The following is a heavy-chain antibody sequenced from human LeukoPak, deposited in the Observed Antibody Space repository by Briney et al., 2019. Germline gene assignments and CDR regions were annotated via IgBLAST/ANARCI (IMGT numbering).Heavy chain of an antibody. CDR3: AREGSYATQSKFDP. J-gene: IGHJ5*02. CDR2: INWNGGST. V-gene: IGHV3-20*04. Sequence: PGGSLRLSCAASGFTFDDYGMSWVRQAPGKGLEWVSGINWNGGSTGYADSVKGRFTISRDNAKNSLYLQMNSLRAEDTALYYCAREGSYATQSKFDPWGQGTLVTVSS. D-gene: IGHD1-26*01. CDR1: GFTFDDYG.